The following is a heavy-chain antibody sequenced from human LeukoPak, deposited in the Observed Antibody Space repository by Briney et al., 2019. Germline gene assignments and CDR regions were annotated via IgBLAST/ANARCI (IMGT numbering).Heavy chain of an antibody. J-gene: IGHJ5*02. CDR3: ARKESYSGSRGWFDP. Sequence: GESLKISCKGSGYSFNFYWIGWVRQMPGKGLEWMGIIYPSDSDTRYSPSFQGQVTISVDKSINTAYLQWSSLKASDTAMYYCARKESYSGSRGWFDPWGQGTLVTVSS. V-gene: IGHV5-51*01. CDR2: IYPSDSDT. CDR1: GYSFNFYW. D-gene: IGHD1-26*01.